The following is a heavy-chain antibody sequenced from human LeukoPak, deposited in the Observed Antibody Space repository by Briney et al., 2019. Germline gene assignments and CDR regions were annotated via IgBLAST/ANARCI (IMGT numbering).Heavy chain of an antibody. J-gene: IGHJ6*02. V-gene: IGHV3-30*02. D-gene: IGHD5-12*01. CDR2: IWFDGINR. CDR1: GFTFTSHG. Sequence: PGGSLRLSCSASGFTFTSHGMHWVRQAPGKGLEWVSFIWFDGINRYYADSVKGRFTISRDNSKNTLYLQMGSLRAEDMAVYYCARGEDSYDYYYGMDVWGQGTTVTVSS. CDR3: ARGEDSYDYYYGMDV.